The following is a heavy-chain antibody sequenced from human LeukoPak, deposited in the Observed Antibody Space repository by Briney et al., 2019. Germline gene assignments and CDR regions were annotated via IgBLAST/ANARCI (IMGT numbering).Heavy chain of an antibody. J-gene: IGHJ4*02. CDR1: GFTFSSYW. Sequence: PGGSLRLSCAASGFTFSSYWMSWVRQAPGKGLEWVANIKRDGSEKYYVDSVKGRFTISRDNAKNSLYLQMNSLRAEDTAVYYCARDPDPYYFDYWGQGTLVTVSS. CDR2: IKRDGSEK. V-gene: IGHV3-7*01. CDR3: ARDPDPYYFDY.